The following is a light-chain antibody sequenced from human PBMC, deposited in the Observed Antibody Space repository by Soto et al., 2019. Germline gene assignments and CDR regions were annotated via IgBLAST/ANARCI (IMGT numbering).Light chain of an antibody. CDR3: QQYGRSPPFA. CDR2: GAS. Sequence: EIVLTQSPGTLSLSPGERATLSCRASQSVSSSYLAWYQQKPGQAPRLLIYGASTRATGTPDRFSGGGSGPAFTLPISRLQPQEFAVYYCQQYGRSPPFAFGHGTKLVIK. J-gene: IGKJ2*01. CDR1: QSVSSSY. V-gene: IGKV3-20*01.